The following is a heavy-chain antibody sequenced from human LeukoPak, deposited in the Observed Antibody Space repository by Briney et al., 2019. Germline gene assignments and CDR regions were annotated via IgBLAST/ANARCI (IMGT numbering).Heavy chain of an antibody. CDR2: IYYSGST. V-gene: IGHV4-59*01. CDR3: ARADSYGLYGMDV. D-gene: IGHD5-18*01. J-gene: IGHJ6*02. CDR1: GGSISSYY. Sequence: TSETLSLTCTVSGGSISSYYWSWIRQPPGKGLEWIRYIYYSGSTNYNPSLKSRVTISVDTSKNQFSLKLSSVTAADTAVYYCARADSYGLYGMDVWGQGTTVTVSS.